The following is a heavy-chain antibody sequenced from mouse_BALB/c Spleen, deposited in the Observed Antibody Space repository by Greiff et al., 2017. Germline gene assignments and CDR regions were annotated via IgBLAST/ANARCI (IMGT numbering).Heavy chain of an antibody. V-gene: IGHV5-6*01. CDR2: ICSGGSNT. J-gene: IGHJ2*01. CDR1: GFTFSSYG. D-gene: IGHD2-1*01. Sequence: EVQLVESGGDLVKPGGSLKLSCAASGFTFSSYGMSWVRQTPDQRLEWVATICSGGSNTYYPDNVKGRFTFARDNAKNTLYLQMRSLKSEDTAMYSGAEDAGNYGYFDYWGQGTTLTVSS. CDR3: AEDAGNYGYFDY.